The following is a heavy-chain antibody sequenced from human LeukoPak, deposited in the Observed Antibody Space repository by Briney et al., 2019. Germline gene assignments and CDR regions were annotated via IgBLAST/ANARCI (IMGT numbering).Heavy chain of an antibody. CDR2: ISSSSSTI. Sequence: PGGSLRLSCAASGFTFSSYAMSWVRQAPGKGLEWVSAISSSSSTIYYADSVKGRFTISRDNAKNSLYLQMNSLRGEDTAVYYCARPYYYDSSGYYDYWGQGTLVTVSS. V-gene: IGHV3-48*01. J-gene: IGHJ4*02. D-gene: IGHD3-22*01. CDR3: ARPYYYDSSGYYDY. CDR1: GFTFSSYA.